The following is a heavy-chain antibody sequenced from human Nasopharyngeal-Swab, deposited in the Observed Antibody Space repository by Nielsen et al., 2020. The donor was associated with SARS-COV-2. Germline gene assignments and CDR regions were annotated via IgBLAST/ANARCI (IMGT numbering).Heavy chain of an antibody. CDR2: INTDGSNT. CDR1: GFSVTSHG. J-gene: IGHJ4*02. D-gene: IGHD1-14*01. V-gene: IGHV3-74*01. Sequence: GESLKISCKASGFSVTSHGMHWVRQAPGKGLVWVSYINTDGSNTKYADSVKGRFTISRDNAKNTLYLQMNSLRAEDTAVYYCSRGGMGTGLDYWGQGILVTVSS. CDR3: SRGGMGTGLDY.